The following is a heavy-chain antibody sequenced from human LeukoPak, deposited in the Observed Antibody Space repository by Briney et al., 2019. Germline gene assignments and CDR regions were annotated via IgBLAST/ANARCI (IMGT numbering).Heavy chain of an antibody. CDR1: GGSISSYY. J-gene: IGHJ4*02. V-gene: IGHV4-59*01. D-gene: IGHD4-11*01. CDR3: ARGEDRDSNYGFDY. CDR2: IYYSGST. Sequence: PSETLSLTCTVSGGSISSYYWSWIRQPPGKGLEWIGYIYYSGSTNYNPSLKSRVTISVDTSKSQFSLKLSSVTAADTAVYYCARGEDRDSNYGFDYWGQGTLVTVSS.